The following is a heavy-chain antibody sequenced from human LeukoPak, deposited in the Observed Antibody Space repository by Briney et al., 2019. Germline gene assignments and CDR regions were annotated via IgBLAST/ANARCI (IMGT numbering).Heavy chain of an antibody. CDR1: GGSISSGDYY. V-gene: IGHV4-30-4*01. D-gene: IGHD3-22*01. CDR3: ARVVDSSGYSDY. CDR2: IYYSGST. Sequence: SQTLSLTCTVSGGSISSGDYYWSWIRQPPGKGLEWIGYIYYSGSTYYNPSPKSRVTISVDTSKNQFSLKLSSVTAADTAVYYCARVVDSSGYSDYWGQGTLVTVSS. J-gene: IGHJ4*02.